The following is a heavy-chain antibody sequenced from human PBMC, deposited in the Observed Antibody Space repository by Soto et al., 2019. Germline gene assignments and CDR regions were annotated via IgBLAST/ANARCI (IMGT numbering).Heavy chain of an antibody. CDR2: IYYSGST. CDR3: ARTINWGYWYFDL. CDR1: GGSISSYY. J-gene: IGHJ2*01. Sequence: QVQLQESGPGLVKPSETLSLTCTVSGGSISSYYWSWIRQPPGKGLEWIGYIYYSGSTNYNPSLTSRVTISVDTSKNQFSLKLSSVTAADTAVYYCARTINWGYWYFDLWGRGTLVTVSS. V-gene: IGHV4-59*01. D-gene: IGHD7-27*01.